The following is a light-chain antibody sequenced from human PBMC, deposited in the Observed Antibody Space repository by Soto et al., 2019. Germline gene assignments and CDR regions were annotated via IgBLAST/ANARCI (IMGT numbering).Light chain of an antibody. CDR1: QSVSSY. CDR2: DTS. Sequence: EIVLTQSPATLSLSPGERATLSCRASQSVSSYLAWYQHKPGQAPGLLIYDTSNRATGIPARFSGSGSGTDFTLTISSLEPEDFAVYYCHQRSNWPLTFGGGTKVDI. J-gene: IGKJ4*01. V-gene: IGKV3-11*01. CDR3: HQRSNWPLT.